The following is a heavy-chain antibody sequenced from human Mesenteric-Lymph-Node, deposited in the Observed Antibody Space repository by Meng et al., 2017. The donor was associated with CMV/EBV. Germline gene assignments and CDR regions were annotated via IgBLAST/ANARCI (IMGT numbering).Heavy chain of an antibody. D-gene: IGHD2-15*01. CDR1: GFTFSFYE. V-gene: IGHV3-33*06. CDR2: IWPDGSNT. J-gene: IGHJ5*02. CDR3: AKEGNGFRWHDH. Sequence: GESLKISCAASGFTFSFYEMDWVRQAPGKGLEWVAGIWPDGSNTYYADAVKGRFTISRDNSKDTVYLQMDSLRAEDTAIYYCAKEGNGFRWHDHWGQGTLVTVSS.